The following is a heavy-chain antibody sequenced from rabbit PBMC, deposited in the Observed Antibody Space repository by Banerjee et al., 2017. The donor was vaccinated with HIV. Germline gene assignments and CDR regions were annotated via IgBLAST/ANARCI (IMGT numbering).Heavy chain of an antibody. Sequence: QSLEESGGGLVKPGGTLTLTCKASGIDFSSYYYMCWVRQAPGKGLESIACIYAGTSSSTWYASWAKGRFTTSKTSSTTVTLQMTSLTAADTATYFCARDAGYARLDLWGPGTLVTVS. D-gene: IGHD6-1*01. CDR2: IYAGTSSST. CDR3: ARDAGYARLDL. J-gene: IGHJ3*01. V-gene: IGHV1S40*01. CDR1: GIDFSSYYY.